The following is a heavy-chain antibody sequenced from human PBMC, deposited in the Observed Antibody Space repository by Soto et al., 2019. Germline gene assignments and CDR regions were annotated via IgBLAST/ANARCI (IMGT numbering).Heavy chain of an antibody. D-gene: IGHD3-22*01. CDR3: ARESAYYYDSSGYYYDALDI. Sequence: ASVKVSCKASGYTFTTYGISWVRQAPGQGLEWMGWISVYNGDTNYAQKLQGRVTMTTDTATSTAYMELRSLRSDDTAVYYCARESAYYYDSSGYYYDALDIWGQGPMVTVSS. J-gene: IGHJ3*02. V-gene: IGHV1-18*04. CDR1: GYTFTTYG. CDR2: ISVYNGDT.